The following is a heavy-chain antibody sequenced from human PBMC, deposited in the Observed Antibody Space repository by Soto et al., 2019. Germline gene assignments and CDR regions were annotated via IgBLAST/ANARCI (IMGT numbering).Heavy chain of an antibody. V-gene: IGHV3-21*01. J-gene: IGHJ3*01. CDR3: ARYDAFKAFDL. CDR2: ISSGSVYI. CDR1: GFTFNSYS. D-gene: IGHD1-1*01. Sequence: LRLSCAASGFTFNSYSVNWVRQAPGKGLEWVASISSGSVYIDFADSVKGRFTISRDDVTNSVSLQMDSLRVEDTGIYYCARYDAFKAFDLWGQGTMVTVSS.